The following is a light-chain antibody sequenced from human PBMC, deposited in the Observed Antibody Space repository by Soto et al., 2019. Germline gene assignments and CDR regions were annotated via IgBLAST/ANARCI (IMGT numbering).Light chain of an antibody. CDR1: QSISSY. CDR2: AAS. Sequence: DIQMTQPPSSLSASVGDRVTITCRASQSISSYLNWYQQKPGKAPNLLIYAASTLQTGVPSRFSGSGSGTDFTLTISSLQPDDFATYYCQQSYSTPRTFGQGTKVEIK. J-gene: IGKJ1*01. CDR3: QQSYSTPRT. V-gene: IGKV1-39*01.